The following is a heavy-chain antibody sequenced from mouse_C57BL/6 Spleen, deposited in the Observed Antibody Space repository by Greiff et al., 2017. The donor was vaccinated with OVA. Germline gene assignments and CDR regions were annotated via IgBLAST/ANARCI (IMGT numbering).Heavy chain of an antibody. Sequence: DVHLVESGGGLVKPGGSLKLSCAASGFTFSSYTMSWVRQTPEKRLEWVATISGGGGNTYYPDSVKGRFTISRDNAKNTLYLQMSSLRSEDTALYYCARHLSYWGQGTLVTVSA. CDR3: ARHLSY. CDR1: GFTFSSYT. D-gene: IGHD6-2*01. CDR2: ISGGGGNT. J-gene: IGHJ3*01. V-gene: IGHV5-9*01.